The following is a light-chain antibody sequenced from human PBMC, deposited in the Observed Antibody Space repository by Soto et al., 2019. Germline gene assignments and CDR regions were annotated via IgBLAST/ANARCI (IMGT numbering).Light chain of an antibody. CDR2: DAS. CDR1: QSVSSSY. V-gene: IGKV3-20*01. Sequence: ALSLSPGTLSLSPVERATLSCRASQSVSSSYLAWYQQKPGQAPRLLIYDASSRATGIPDRFSGSGSGTDFTLTISRLEPEDFAVYYCQQYGSSPRTFGQGTKVDIK. CDR3: QQYGSSPRT. J-gene: IGKJ1*01.